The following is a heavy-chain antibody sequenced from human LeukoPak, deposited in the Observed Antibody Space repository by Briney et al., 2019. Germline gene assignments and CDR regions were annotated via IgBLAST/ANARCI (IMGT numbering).Heavy chain of an antibody. Sequence: GGSLRLSCTASGFTFGDYAMSWVRQAPGKGLEWVGFIRRKSYGGTTEYAASVKGRFTISRDDSKSIAYLQMNSLNTVDTAVYYCTRVEMVAFYSYYMDVWGKGTTVTISS. J-gene: IGHJ6*03. CDR1: GFTFGDYA. CDR3: TRVEMVAFYSYYMDV. CDR2: IRRKSYGGTT. D-gene: IGHD5-24*01. V-gene: IGHV3-49*04.